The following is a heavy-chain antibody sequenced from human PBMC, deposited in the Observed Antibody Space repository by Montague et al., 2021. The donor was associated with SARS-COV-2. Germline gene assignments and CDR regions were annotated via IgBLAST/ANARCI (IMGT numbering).Heavy chain of an antibody. Sequence: PALVKPTQTLTLTCTFSGFSLDSRGVGVGWIRQPPGKTLECLAPIYWNDDKRYSSSLKTRLTVTKDTSKNQVALTMTNMDPVDTATYFCAHKNSGWPIEFANWGQGALVTVSS. J-gene: IGHJ4*02. V-gene: IGHV2-5*01. CDR3: AHKNSGWPIEFAN. D-gene: IGHD6-19*01. CDR2: IYWNDDK. CDR1: GFSLDSRGVG.